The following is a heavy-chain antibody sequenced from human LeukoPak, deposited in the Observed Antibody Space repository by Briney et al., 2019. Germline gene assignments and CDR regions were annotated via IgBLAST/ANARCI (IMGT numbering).Heavy chain of an antibody. Sequence: ASVKVSCKASGGAFSSYAISWVRQAPGQGLEWMGGVIPIFGTANYAQKFQGRVTITADESTSTAYMELSSLRSEDTAVYYCAREEREYCGGDCNDAFDIWGQGTMVTVSS. V-gene: IGHV1-69*13. J-gene: IGHJ3*02. CDR3: AREEREYCGGDCNDAFDI. D-gene: IGHD2-21*02. CDR1: GGAFSSYA. CDR2: VIPIFGTA.